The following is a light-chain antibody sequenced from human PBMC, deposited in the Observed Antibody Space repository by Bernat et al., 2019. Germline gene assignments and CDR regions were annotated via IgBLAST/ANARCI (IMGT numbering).Light chain of an antibody. V-gene: IGLV2-23*02. J-gene: IGLJ1*01. Sequence: QSALTQPASVSGSPGQSITISCTGTSSDVGSYNLVSWYQQHPGKAPKLMIYEVSKRPSGVSNRFSGSKSGNTASLTLSGLQAEDEADYYCCSYAGSSPYVFGTGTKVTVL. CDR3: CSYAGSSPYV. CDR2: EVS. CDR1: SSDVGSYNL.